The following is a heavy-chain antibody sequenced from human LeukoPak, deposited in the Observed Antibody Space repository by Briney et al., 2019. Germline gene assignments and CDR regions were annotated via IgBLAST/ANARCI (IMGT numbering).Heavy chain of an antibody. D-gene: IGHD3-3*01. J-gene: IGHJ5*02. CDR2: ISSSSSYI. V-gene: IGHV3-21*01. CDR1: GFNFDHYW. CDR3: ARDYDFWSGYYIWFDP. Sequence: PGGSLRLSCAASGFNFDHYWMNWVRQAPGKGLEWVSSISSSSSYIYYADSVKGRFTISRDNAKNSLYLQMNSLRAEDTAVYYCARDYDFWSGYYIWFDPWGQGTLVTVSS.